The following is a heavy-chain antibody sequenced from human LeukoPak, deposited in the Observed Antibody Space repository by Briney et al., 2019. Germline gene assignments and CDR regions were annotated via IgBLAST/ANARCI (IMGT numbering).Heavy chain of an antibody. CDR3: ARGYGDPLDYYYYMDV. CDR1: GFTFDDYA. J-gene: IGHJ6*03. V-gene: IGHV3-7*01. D-gene: IGHD4-17*01. CDR2: IKQDGGEK. Sequence: GRSLRLSCAASGFTFDDYAMHWVRQAPGKGLEWVANIKQDGGEKYYVDSVKGRFTISRDNAKNSLYLQMNSLRTEDTAVYYCARGYGDPLDYYYYMDVWGNGTTVTVSS.